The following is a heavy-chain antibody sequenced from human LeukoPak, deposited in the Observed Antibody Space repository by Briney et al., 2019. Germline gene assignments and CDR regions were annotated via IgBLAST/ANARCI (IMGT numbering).Heavy chain of an antibody. V-gene: IGHV1-18*01. J-gene: IGHJ4*02. CDR3: ARGSFYCRGGSCYVDY. CDR1: GYTFTSYG. Sequence: WASVKVSCKASGYTFTSYGISWVRQAPGQGLDWMGWISTNNDNTHYAQNLQGRVTMTTDTSTSTAYMELRSLRSDDTAMYYCARGSFYCRGGSCYVDYWGQGTLVTVSS. D-gene: IGHD2-15*01. CDR2: ISTNNDNT.